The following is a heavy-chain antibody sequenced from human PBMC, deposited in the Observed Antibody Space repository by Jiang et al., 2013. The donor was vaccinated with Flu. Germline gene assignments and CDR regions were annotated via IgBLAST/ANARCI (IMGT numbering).Heavy chain of an antibody. J-gene: IGHJ4*02. Sequence: SLTCTVSGGSISSSSYYWGWIRQPPGKGLEWIGSIYYSGSTYYNPSLKSRVTISVDTSKNQFSLKLSSVTAADTAVYYCARLRIGVVPADINYWGQGTLVTVSS. D-gene: IGHD2-2*01. CDR3: ARLRIGVVPADINY. CDR2: IYYSGST. V-gene: IGHV4-39*01. CDR1: GGSISSSSYY.